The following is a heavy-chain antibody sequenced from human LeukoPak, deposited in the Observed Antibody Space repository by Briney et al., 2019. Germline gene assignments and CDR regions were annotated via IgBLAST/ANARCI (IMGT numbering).Heavy chain of an antibody. D-gene: IGHD2-15*01. Sequence: GMSLRLSCAASGFPFSSYGMHWVRQAPGKGLEWVAVISYDGSNKYYADSVKGRFTISRDNAKNSLFLQMNSLRAEDTAVYYCARVLRYCSGGNCYSGGLGYMDVWGKGTTVTISS. CDR1: GFPFSSYG. J-gene: IGHJ6*03. CDR3: ARVLRYCSGGNCYSGGLGYMDV. CDR2: ISYDGSNK. V-gene: IGHV3-30*03.